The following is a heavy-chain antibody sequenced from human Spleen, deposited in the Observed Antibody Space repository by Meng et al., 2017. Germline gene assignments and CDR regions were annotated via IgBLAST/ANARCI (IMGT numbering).Heavy chain of an antibody. CDR3: ARGPITETHDFDS. Sequence: QVHLEQWGAGLLKPSETLSLTCAVYGGSLSGYYWSWIRQPPGRGLEWIGQIKHSGSTFYNPSLKSRVTISLDTSNNHFSLKLNSVTAADTAVYFCARGPITETHDFDSWGQGTLVTVSS. CDR1: GGSLSGYY. V-gene: IGHV4-34*02. J-gene: IGHJ4*02. CDR2: IKHSGST. D-gene: IGHD4-17*01.